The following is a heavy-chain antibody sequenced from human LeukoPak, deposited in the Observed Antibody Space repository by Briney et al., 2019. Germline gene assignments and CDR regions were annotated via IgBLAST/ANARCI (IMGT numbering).Heavy chain of an antibody. V-gene: IGHV4-59*08. CDR1: GGTISSYY. D-gene: IGHD4-17*01. Sequence: SETLSLTCTVSGGTISSYYWSWIRQPPGKGLEWIGYIYYSGSPNYNPSLKSRVTISVDTSKKQSSLKPSSVTAADTAVYYCARGTVTTSMKASDIWGQGTMVTVSS. J-gene: IGHJ3*02. CDR2: IYYSGSP. CDR3: ARGTVTTSMKASDI.